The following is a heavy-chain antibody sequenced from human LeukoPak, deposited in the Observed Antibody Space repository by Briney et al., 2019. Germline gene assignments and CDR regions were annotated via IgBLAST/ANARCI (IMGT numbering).Heavy chain of an antibody. Sequence: ASVKVSCKASGYTFTGYYMHWVRQAPGQGLEWMGWINPNSGGTNYAQKFQGRVTMTRDTSISTAYMELSRLRSDDTAVYYCVRGVVGRSGYSSSWYGIDYWGQGTLVTVSS. CDR3: VRGVVGRSGYSSSWYGIDY. J-gene: IGHJ4*02. V-gene: IGHV1-2*02. CDR1: GYTFTGYY. CDR2: INPNSGGT. D-gene: IGHD6-13*01.